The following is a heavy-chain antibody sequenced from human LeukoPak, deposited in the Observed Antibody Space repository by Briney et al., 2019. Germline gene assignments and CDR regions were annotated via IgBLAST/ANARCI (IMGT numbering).Heavy chain of an antibody. CDR3: ASSSGSYDY. CDR2: INHSGST. V-gene: IGHV4-34*01. CDR1: GGSISSYY. D-gene: IGHD1-26*01. J-gene: IGHJ4*02. Sequence: SETLSLTCTVSGGSISSYYWSWIRQPPGKGLEWIGEINHSGSTNYNPSLKSRVTISVDTSKNQFSLKLSSVTAADTAVYYCASSSGSYDYWGQGTLVTVSS.